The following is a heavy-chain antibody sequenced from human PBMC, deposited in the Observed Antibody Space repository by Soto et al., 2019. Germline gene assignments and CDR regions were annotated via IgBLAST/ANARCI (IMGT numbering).Heavy chain of an antibody. V-gene: IGHV3-7*03. CDR2: ITPDGREN. CDR3: ARDGYCSSTSCYTDAFDI. D-gene: IGHD2-2*02. J-gene: IGHJ3*02. CDR1: GFTFSSYC. Sequence: EVQLVESGGALVQPGGSLRLSCAASGFTFSSYCMTWVRQAPGTGLEWVANITPDGRENFYVDSVKGRFTISRDNAKDSLYLHMNSLRAEVTGVYYCARDGYCSSTSCYTDAFDIWGE.